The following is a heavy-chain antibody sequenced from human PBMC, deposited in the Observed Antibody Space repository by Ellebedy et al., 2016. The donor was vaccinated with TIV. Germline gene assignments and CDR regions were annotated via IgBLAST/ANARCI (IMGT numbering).Heavy chain of an antibody. CDR2: IYPGDSDT. CDR1: GYSFTSYW. CDR3: ARLGAAYCGGDCWGRPPPYWYFDL. V-gene: IGHV5-51*01. Sequence: GESLKISXKGSGYSFTSYWIGWVRQMPGKGLEWMGIIYPGDSDTRYSPSFQGQVTISADKSISTAYLQWSSLKASDTAMYYCARLGAAYCGGDCWGRPPPYWYFDLWGRGTLVTVSS. D-gene: IGHD2-21*02. J-gene: IGHJ2*01.